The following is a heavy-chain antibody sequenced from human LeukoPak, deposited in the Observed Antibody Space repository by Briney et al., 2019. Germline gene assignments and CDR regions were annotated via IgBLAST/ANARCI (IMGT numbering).Heavy chain of an antibody. V-gene: IGHV3-20*04. D-gene: IGHD1-20*01. Sequence: PGGSLRLSCTASGFTFGDYGMNWFRQPPGEGLEWVSGISWNGVSTTYADSVKGRFTISRDYAKNSLYLQMNSLRVEDTALYYCARDKWNPDYWGQGTLVTVSS. CDR2: ISWNGVST. CDR3: ARDKWNPDY. J-gene: IGHJ4*02. CDR1: GFTFGDYG.